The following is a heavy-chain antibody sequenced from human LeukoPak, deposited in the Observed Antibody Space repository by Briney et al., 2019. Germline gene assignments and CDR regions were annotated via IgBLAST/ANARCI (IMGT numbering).Heavy chain of an antibody. V-gene: IGHV3-53*01. D-gene: IGHD2-15*01. Sequence: GEPLRLSCAVAGVAVNSYFLCWVRHAPGKGLEWVSIISIEGITYYADSVKGRFTISRDNSKNTLYLQMNSLRVEDTAFYYCARGRGGDWGQGALVTVSS. CDR2: ISIEGIT. CDR1: GVAVNSYF. CDR3: ARGRGGD. J-gene: IGHJ4*02.